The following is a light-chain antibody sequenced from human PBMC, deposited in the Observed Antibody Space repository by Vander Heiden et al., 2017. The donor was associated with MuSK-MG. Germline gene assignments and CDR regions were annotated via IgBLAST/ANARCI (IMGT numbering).Light chain of an antibody. Sequence: QSPLHQPASGFGQPGQSLTISCTGSSIHVGVYNFVCWSLQPPAKAPNLLICDVSNRPSGVSNRFSGSNSGNTASQTISGLQAEDVADYYCSSYTSSSTLVFGGGTKLTVL. J-gene: IGLJ2*01. CDR3: SSYTSSSTLV. CDR2: DVS. CDR1: SIHVGVYNF. V-gene: IGLV2-14*01.